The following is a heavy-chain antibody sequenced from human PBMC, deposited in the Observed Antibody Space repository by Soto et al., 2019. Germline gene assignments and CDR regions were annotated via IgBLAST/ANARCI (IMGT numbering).Heavy chain of an antibody. V-gene: IGHV4-59*01. Sequence: QVQLQESGPGLVKPSETLSLTCTVSGGSISSYYWSWIRQPPGKGLEWIGFIYYSESTNYNPSLQRRVNISVDTSKNQFSLRLTSVTAADTAVYYCARAVEMYASGWYYFDYWGQGTLVTVSS. CDR2: IYYSEST. J-gene: IGHJ4*02. D-gene: IGHD6-19*01. CDR3: ARAVEMYASGWYYFDY. CDR1: GGSISSYY.